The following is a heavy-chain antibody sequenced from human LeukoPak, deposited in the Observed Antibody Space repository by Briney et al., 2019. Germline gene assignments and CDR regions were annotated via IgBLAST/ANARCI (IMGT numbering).Heavy chain of an antibody. CDR2: SNQDGTET. D-gene: IGHD1-14*01. Sequence: GGSLRLSCAASGFIFDSHWMNWVRHAPGKGLEGVAHSNQDGTETYYADSVRGRFTISRDNAKSSLYLQMNGLGADDTAVYYCARGSYRALEYWGQGALVTVSS. CDR1: GFIFDSHW. V-gene: IGHV3-7*01. J-gene: IGHJ4*02. CDR3: ARGSYRALEY.